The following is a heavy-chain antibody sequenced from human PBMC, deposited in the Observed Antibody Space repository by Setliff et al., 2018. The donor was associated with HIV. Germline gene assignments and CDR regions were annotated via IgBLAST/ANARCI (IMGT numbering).Heavy chain of an antibody. CDR3: ARGHHFDWYFDL. V-gene: IGHV1-18*01. J-gene: IGHJ2*01. CDR1: GYSFTTYG. CDR2: ISVYNGQT. Sequence: GASVKVSCKASGYSFTTYGISWVRQAPGQGLEWVGWISVYNGQTLYAQKVQDRITVTMDIPKDTAYMELRGLTPDDTAVYYCARGHHFDWYFDLWGPGTLVTVSS.